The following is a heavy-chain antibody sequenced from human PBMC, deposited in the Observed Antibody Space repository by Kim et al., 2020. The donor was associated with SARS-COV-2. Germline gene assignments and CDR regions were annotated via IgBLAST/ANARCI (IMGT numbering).Heavy chain of an antibody. CDR2: INHSGST. CDR3: ARGLFVVVPAARAAVGAAGWFDP. Sequence: SETLSLTCAVYGGSFSGYYWSWIRQPPGKGLEWIGEINHSGSTNYNPSLKSRVTISVDTSKNQFSLKLSSVTAADTAVYYCARGLFVVVPAARAAVGAAGWFDPWGQGTLVTVSS. J-gene: IGHJ5*02. D-gene: IGHD2-2*01. CDR1: GGSFSGYY. V-gene: IGHV4-34*01.